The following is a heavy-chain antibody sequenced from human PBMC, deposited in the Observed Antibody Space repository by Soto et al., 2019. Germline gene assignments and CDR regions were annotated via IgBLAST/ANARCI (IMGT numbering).Heavy chain of an antibody. Sequence: PSQTLSLTCAISGDSVSSNSAAWNWIRQSPSRGLEWLGRTYYRSKWYNDYAASVKSRMTINPDTSKNQFSLQLNSVTPEDTAVYYCAREGLKQQLTRFDYWGQGTLVTVSS. CDR2: TYYRSKWYN. D-gene: IGHD6-13*01. J-gene: IGHJ4*02. CDR3: AREGLKQQLTRFDY. V-gene: IGHV6-1*01. CDR1: GDSVSSNSAA.